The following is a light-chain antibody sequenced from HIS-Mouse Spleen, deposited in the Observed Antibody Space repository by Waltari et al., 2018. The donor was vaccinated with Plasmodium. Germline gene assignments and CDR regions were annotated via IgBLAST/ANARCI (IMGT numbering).Light chain of an antibody. Sequence: EIVLTQSPATLSLSPGERATLPCRARQSVSSYLAWYQQKPGQAPRLLIYDASNRATGIPARFSGSGSGTDFTLTISSLEPEDFAVYYCQQRSNWPITFGPGTKVDIK. CDR3: QQRSNWPIT. J-gene: IGKJ3*01. CDR1: QSVSSY. V-gene: IGKV3-11*01. CDR2: DAS.